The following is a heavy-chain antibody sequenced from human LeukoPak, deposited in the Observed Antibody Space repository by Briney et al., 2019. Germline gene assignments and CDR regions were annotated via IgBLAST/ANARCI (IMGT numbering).Heavy chain of an antibody. Sequence: ASVKVSCKASGYTFTSYDINWVRQAPGQGLEWMGWINPNSGGTNYAQKFQGRVTMTRDTSISTAYMELSRLRSDDTAVYYCAGVGWYNWFDPWGQGTLVTVSS. V-gene: IGHV1-2*02. D-gene: IGHD6-19*01. CDR2: INPNSGGT. CDR1: GYTFTSYD. CDR3: AGVGWYNWFDP. J-gene: IGHJ5*02.